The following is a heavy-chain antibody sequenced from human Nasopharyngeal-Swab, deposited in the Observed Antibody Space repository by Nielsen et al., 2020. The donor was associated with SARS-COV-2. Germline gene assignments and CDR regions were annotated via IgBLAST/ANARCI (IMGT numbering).Heavy chain of an antibody. CDR1: GFTFSSYS. CDR3: ARQVVRGEYYYYGMDV. CDR2: ISSSSSTI. J-gene: IGHJ6*02. V-gene: IGHV3-48*02. Sequence: GESLKISCAASGFTFSSYSMNWVRQAPGKGLEWVSYISSSSSTIYYADSVKGRFTISRDNAKNSLYLQMNSLRDEDTAVYYCARQVVRGEYYYYGMDVWGQGTTVTVSS. D-gene: IGHD3-10*01.